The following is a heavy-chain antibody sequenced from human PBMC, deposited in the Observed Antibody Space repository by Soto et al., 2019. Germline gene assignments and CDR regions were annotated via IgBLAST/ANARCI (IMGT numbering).Heavy chain of an antibody. CDR1: GASISTSTYY. J-gene: IGHJ6*02. D-gene: IGHD3-10*01. V-gene: IGHV4-39*01. CDR2: IYYTGDT. Sequence: PSETLSLTCTVSGASISTSTYYWAWVRQPLGKGLEWIGYIYYTGDTFYNPSLKSRVTISVDTSIHQFSLTLTSVTAADTAIYYCSRHGAAVLYYYGMDVWGQGTAVTVSS. CDR3: SRHGAAVLYYYGMDV.